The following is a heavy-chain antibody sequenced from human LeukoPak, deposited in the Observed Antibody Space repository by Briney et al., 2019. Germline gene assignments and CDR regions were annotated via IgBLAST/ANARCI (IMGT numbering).Heavy chain of an antibody. J-gene: IGHJ3*02. D-gene: IGHD6-19*01. CDR1: NGSFSNHF. Sequence: SETLSLTCTVSNGSFSNHFWSSIRQPPGKGLEWIGYISYSGSAHYDPSLKSRVTISVDTSKNQFSLKLSSVTAADTAVYYCASGVAVDPDTFDIWGLGTLVTVSS. CDR2: ISYSGSA. CDR3: ASGVAVDPDTFDI. V-gene: IGHV4-59*08.